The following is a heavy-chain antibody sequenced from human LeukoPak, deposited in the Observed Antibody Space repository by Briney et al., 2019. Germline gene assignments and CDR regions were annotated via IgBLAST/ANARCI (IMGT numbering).Heavy chain of an antibody. J-gene: IGHJ4*02. Sequence: GGSLRLSCAASGFTFDDYGMSWVRQAPGKGLEWVSYISSSGSTIYYADSVKGRFTISRDNAKNSLYLQMNSLRAEDTAVYYCARDYGDYYFDYWGQGTLVTVSS. CDR2: ISSSGSTI. D-gene: IGHD4-17*01. CDR1: GFTFDDYG. V-gene: IGHV3-11*04. CDR3: ARDYGDYYFDY.